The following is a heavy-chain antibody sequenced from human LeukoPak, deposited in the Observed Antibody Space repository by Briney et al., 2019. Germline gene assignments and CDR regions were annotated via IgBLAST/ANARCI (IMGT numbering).Heavy chain of an antibody. CDR1: GFTFSSYN. D-gene: IGHD1-1*01. J-gene: IGHJ4*02. CDR2: ISSSSSYI. V-gene: IGHV3-21*04. Sequence: GGSLRLSCAASGFTFSSYNMNWVRQAPGKGLAWVSSISSSSSYIYYADSVRGRFTISTDNSKNTLYLQMNSLRAEDTALYYCAKGLERESRLDSWGQGTLVTVSS. CDR3: AKGLERESRLDS.